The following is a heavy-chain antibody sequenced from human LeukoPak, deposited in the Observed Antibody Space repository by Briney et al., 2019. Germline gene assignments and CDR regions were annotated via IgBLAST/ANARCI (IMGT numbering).Heavy chain of an antibody. V-gene: IGHV3-64*01. J-gene: IGHJ6*03. CDR1: GFTFSSYA. D-gene: IGHD3-10*01. Sequence: GGSLRLSCAASGFTFSSYAMHWVRQAPGKGLEYVSAISSNGGSTYYANSVKGRFTISRDNSKNTLYLQMGSLRAEDMAVYYCARDGYHYYGSGTHFGYYYMDVWGKGTTVTISS. CDR3: ARDGYHYYGSGTHFGYYYMDV. CDR2: ISSNGGST.